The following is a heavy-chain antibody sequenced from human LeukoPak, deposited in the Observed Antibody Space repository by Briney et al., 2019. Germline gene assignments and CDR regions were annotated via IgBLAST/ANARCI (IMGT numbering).Heavy chain of an antibody. V-gene: IGHV3-23*01. Sequence: AGGSLRLSCAASGFTFSSYAMSWVRQAPGKGLEWVSAISGSGGSTYYADSVKGRFTISRDNSKNTLYLQMNSLRAEDTAVYYCAKEEGYYYDSGGYYVEYFQHWGQGTLVTVSS. CDR2: ISGSGGST. CDR3: AKEEGYYYDSGGYYVEYFQH. CDR1: GFTFSSYA. D-gene: IGHD3-22*01. J-gene: IGHJ1*01.